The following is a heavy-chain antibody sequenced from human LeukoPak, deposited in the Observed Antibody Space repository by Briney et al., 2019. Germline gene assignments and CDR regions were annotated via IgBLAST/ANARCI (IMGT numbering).Heavy chain of an antibody. Sequence: ASVKVSCKASGGTFSSYAISWVRQAPGQGLEWMGGIIPIFGTANYAQKFQGRVTITADESTSTAYMELSSLRSEDTAVYYCARPLQNTVTYLGFDYWGQGTLVTVSS. J-gene: IGHJ4*02. CDR3: ARPLQNTVTYLGFDY. CDR2: IIPIFGTA. V-gene: IGHV1-69*13. D-gene: IGHD4-17*01. CDR1: GGTFSSYA.